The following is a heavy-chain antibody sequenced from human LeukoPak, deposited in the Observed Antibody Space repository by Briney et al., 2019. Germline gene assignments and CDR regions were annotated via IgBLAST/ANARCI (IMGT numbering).Heavy chain of an antibody. J-gene: IGHJ1*01. V-gene: IGHV5-51*01. CDR2: IYPGESDT. CDR3: ARRGDSAEYFQL. Sequence: GESLEISFKGSGYRFTSYWIGWGRQMPGKGVEGMGIIYPGESDTRFSPSFQGQVTISADKSISTAYLQWSSLKASDAAMYYCARRGDSAEYFQLWGQGTLVTVSS. CDR1: GYRFTSYW. D-gene: IGHD2-21*01.